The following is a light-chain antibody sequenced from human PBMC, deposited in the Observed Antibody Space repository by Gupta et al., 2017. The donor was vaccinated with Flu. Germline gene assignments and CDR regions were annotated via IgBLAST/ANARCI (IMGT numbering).Light chain of an antibody. CDR1: HDIGSF. J-gene: IGKJ4*01. CDR3: QKYDSAPHT. Sequence: PSSLSASVGDRVTITCRASHDIGSFLAWYQQRSGKVPKVLIYGASTLQSGVPSRFSGSGSGTEFTLTISGLQPEDVASYYCQKYDSAPHTFGGGTKVEIK. CDR2: GAS. V-gene: IGKV1-27*01.